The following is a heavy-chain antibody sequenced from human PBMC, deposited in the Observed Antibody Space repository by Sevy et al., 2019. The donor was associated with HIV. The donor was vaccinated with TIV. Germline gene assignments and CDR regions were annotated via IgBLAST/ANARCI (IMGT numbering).Heavy chain of an antibody. CDR3: ARAVLEISTWRSDY. J-gene: IGHJ4*02. V-gene: IGHV3-21*01. CDR1: GFTFSSYS. Sequence: GGSLRLSCAASGFTFSSYSMTWVRQAPGKGLEWVSCISSTSAYNNYADSVKGRFTISRDNAKNLLYLQMDSRRAEDTAVYYCARAVLEISTWRSDYWGQGTLVTVSS. CDR2: ISSTSAYN. D-gene: IGHD1-1*01.